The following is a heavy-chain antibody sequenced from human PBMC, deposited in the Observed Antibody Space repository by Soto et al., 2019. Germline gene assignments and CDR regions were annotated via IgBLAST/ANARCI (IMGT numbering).Heavy chain of an antibody. V-gene: IGHV3-7*03. Sequence: GGSLTLSCAASGFTFSSYWMSWVRQAPGKGLEWVANIKQDGSDKYYVDSVKGRVTISRDNAKNSLYLQMNSLRAEDTAVYYCARDRCTSTSCFFDYWGQGTLVTVSS. CDR3: ARDRCTSTSCFFDY. CDR2: IKQDGSDK. CDR1: GFTFSSYW. D-gene: IGHD2-2*01. J-gene: IGHJ4*02.